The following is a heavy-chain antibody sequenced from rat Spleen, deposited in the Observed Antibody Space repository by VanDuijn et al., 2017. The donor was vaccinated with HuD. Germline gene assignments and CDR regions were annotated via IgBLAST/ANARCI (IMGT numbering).Heavy chain of an antibody. V-gene: IGHV5-29*01. CDR2: IIYDGSRT. CDR3: ASPLGTGDY. D-gene: IGHD1-5*01. Sequence: EVQLVESGGGLVQTGMSLKLSCKASGFTFSDYAMAWVRQAPTKGLEWVATIIYDGSRTYYRDSVKGRFTISRDNAKSTLYLQMDSLRSEDTATYYCASPLGTGDYWGQGVMVTVSS. CDR1: GFTFSDYA. J-gene: IGHJ2*01.